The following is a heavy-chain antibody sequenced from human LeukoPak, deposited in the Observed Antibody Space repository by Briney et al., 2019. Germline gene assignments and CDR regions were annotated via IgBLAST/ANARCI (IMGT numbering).Heavy chain of an antibody. J-gene: IGHJ4*02. V-gene: IGHV3-48*03. CDR3: ARDSTVTTSFDY. D-gene: IGHD4-17*01. Sequence: GGSLRLSCAASGFIFSSYEMNWVRQAPGKGLEWVSYISHGGTTIYYADSVKGRFTISRDNAKNSLYLQMNNLGAEDSAVYYCARDSTVTTSFDYWGQGTLVTVSS. CDR1: GFIFSSYE. CDR2: ISHGGTTI.